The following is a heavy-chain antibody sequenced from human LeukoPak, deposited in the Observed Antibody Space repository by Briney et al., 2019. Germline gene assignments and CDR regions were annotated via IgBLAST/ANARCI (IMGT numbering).Heavy chain of an antibody. CDR2: INWNGGST. Sequence: GGSLRLSCAASGFTFDDYGMSWVRQAPGKGLEWVSGINWNGGSTGYADSVKGRFTISRDNAKNSLYLQMNSLRAEDTALYYCARDRGTSGSNHLGGGYDAFDIWGQGTMVTVSS. V-gene: IGHV3-20*04. CDR3: ARDRGTSGSNHLGGGYDAFDI. D-gene: IGHD1-26*01. CDR1: GFTFDDYG. J-gene: IGHJ3*02.